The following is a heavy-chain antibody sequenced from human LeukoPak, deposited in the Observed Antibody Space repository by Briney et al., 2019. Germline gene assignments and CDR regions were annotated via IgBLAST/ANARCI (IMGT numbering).Heavy chain of an antibody. CDR2: ITSSSSYT. CDR1: GFSFSYYS. V-gene: IGHV3-21*01. D-gene: IGHD3-10*01. J-gene: IGHJ3*02. CDR3: ARAMKNYYGSGVDI. Sequence: PGGSVRLSCAASGFSFSYYSMNWVRQAPGKGLEWVSSITSSSSYTHYADSVRGRFTISRDNAKNSLYLQMNSLRAEDTAVYYCARAMKNYYGSGVDIWGQGTMVTVSS.